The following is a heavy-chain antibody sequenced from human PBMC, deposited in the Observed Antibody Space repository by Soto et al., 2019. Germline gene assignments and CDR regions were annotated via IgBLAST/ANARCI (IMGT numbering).Heavy chain of an antibody. CDR1: GFTLRTNG. V-gene: IGHV3-23*01. CDR3: ARGIAARTPPDN. CDR2: FSGSGADT. D-gene: IGHD6-6*01. J-gene: IGHJ4*02. Sequence: HPGGSLRLSCAATGFTLRTNGMSWVRQAPGKGLEWVSSFSGSGADTYYADSLKGRFTISRDNSKNTLYLQMNSLRAEDTAVYYCARGIAARTPPDNWGQGTLVTVSS.